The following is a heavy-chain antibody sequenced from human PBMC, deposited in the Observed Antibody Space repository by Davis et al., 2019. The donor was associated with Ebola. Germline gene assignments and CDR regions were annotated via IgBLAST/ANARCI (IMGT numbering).Heavy chain of an antibody. CDR3: ARLRGMATIKPDAFDI. CDR2: IYHSGST. V-gene: IGHV4-4*02. CDR1: GGSISSSNW. D-gene: IGHD5-24*01. J-gene: IGHJ3*02. Sequence: SETLSLTCAVSGGSISSSNWWSWVRQPPGKGLEWIGEIYHSGSTNYNPSLKSRVTISVDKSKNQFSLKLSSVTAADTAVYYCARLRGMATIKPDAFDIWGQGTMVTVSS.